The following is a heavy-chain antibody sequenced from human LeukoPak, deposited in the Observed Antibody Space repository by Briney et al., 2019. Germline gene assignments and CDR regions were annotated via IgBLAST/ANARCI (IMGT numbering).Heavy chain of an antibody. Sequence: ASQTLSLTSAVSGVSISSGGYSWSWIRQPPGKGLEWIAYIYHSGSTYYNPSLKSRATISVDRSKNQFSLRLSSVTAADTAVYYCARALYRGYSYGYVGGDWFDPWGQGTLVTVSS. D-gene: IGHD5-18*01. J-gene: IGHJ5*02. V-gene: IGHV4-30-2*01. CDR3: ARALYRGYSYGYVGGDWFDP. CDR2: IYHSGST. CDR1: GVSISSGGYS.